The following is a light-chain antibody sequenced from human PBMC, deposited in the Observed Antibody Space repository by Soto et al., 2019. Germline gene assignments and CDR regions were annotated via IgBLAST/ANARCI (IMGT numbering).Light chain of an antibody. Sequence: EIVMTQSPATLSVSPGERATLSCRASQSVSSNLAWYQQKPGQAPRLLMYGISTRATGIPARVSGSGSGTEFTRTISSLQSEDFAIYYCQQHNNWPLTFGGGTKVEIK. CDR1: QSVSSN. V-gene: IGKV3-15*01. CDR3: QQHNNWPLT. J-gene: IGKJ4*01. CDR2: GIS.